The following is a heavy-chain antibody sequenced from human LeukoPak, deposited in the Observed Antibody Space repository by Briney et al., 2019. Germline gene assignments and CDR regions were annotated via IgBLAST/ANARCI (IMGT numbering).Heavy chain of an antibody. V-gene: IGHV3-7*05. CDR3: SRYQNYYLSSRYYDAMDV. Sequence: GGSLRLSCAASGFTFSRYCMTWVRQAPGKGLEWVANINEDGSEKNYADSAKGRFTISRDNAKNSLYLQMNSLRAEDTAVYYCSRYQNYYLSSRYYDAMDVWGQGTTVTVSS. D-gene: IGHD3-22*01. CDR2: INEDGSEK. J-gene: IGHJ6*02. CDR1: GFTFSRYC.